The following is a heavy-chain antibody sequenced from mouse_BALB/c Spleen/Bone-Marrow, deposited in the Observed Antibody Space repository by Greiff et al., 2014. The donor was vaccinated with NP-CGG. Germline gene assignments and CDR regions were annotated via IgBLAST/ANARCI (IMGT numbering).Heavy chain of an antibody. CDR3: ARYYYGFLDY. Sequence: QVQLQQSGPGLVGPSQSLSITCTVSGVSFTSYGVHWVRQPPGKGLEWLGVIWAGGSTNYNSALMSRLSISKDNSKSQVFLKMNSLQTDDTAMYYCARYYYGFLDYWGQGTTLTVSS. V-gene: IGHV2-9*02. D-gene: IGHD1-2*01. CDR1: GVSFTSYG. J-gene: IGHJ2*01. CDR2: IWAGGST.